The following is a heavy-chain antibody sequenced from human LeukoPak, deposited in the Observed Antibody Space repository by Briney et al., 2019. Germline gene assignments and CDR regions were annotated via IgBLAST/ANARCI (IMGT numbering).Heavy chain of an antibody. CDR2: IYTSGRN. Sequence: SESLSLTWTVSGGSISSYYWSWIRQPAGKGLEWIGCIYTSGRNNYNPSLKSGVTMSVDTSNNHFTLKLSSVTAADTAVYYCASGPLSRDRSGYYYYYYYGMDVWGQGTTVTVSS. CDR1: GGSISSYY. CDR3: ASGPLSRDRSGYYYYYYYGMDV. J-gene: IGHJ6*02. D-gene: IGHD3-22*01. V-gene: IGHV4-4*07.